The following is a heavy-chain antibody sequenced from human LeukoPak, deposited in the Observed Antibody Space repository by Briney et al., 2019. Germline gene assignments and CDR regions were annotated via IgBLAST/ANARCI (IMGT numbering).Heavy chain of an antibody. CDR3: ARTGIAARPTVWFDP. Sequence: GGSLRLSCAASGFTFSSYWMHWVRQAPGKGLVWVSHINSDGSSTNYADSVKGRFTISRDNAKNTLYLQMNSLRAEDTAVYYCARTGIAARPTVWFDPWGQGTLVTVPS. V-gene: IGHV3-74*01. D-gene: IGHD6-6*01. CDR1: GFTFSSYW. CDR2: INSDGSST. J-gene: IGHJ5*02.